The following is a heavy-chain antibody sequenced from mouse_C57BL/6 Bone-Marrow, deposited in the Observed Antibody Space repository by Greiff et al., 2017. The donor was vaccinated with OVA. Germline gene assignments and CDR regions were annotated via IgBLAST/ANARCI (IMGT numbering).Heavy chain of an antibody. Sequence: EVKLMESGGDLVKPGGSLKLSCAASGFTFSSYGMSWVRQTPDQRLEWVATISSGGSYTYYPDSVKGRFTISRDNAKNTLYLQMSSLKSEDTAMYYCARPTVGFAYWGQGTLVTVSA. D-gene: IGHD1-1*01. CDR1: GFTFSSYG. CDR3: ARPTVGFAY. J-gene: IGHJ3*01. CDR2: ISSGGSYT. V-gene: IGHV5-6*01.